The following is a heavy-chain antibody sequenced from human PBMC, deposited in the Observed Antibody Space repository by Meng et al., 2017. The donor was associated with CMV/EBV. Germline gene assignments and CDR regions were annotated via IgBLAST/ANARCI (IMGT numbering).Heavy chain of an antibody. CDR2: INHSGST. D-gene: IGHD2-2*02. CDR3: ARLQLGYCSSTSCYTRKLKYYYYGMDV. J-gene: IGHJ6*02. V-gene: IGHV4-34*01. Sequence: SETLSLTCAVYGGSFSGYYWSWIRQPPGKGLEWIGEINHSGSTIYNPSPKSRVTISVDTSKNQFSLKLSSVTAADTAVYYCARLQLGYCSSTSCYTRKLKYYYYGMDVWGQGTTVTVSS. CDR1: GGSFSGYY.